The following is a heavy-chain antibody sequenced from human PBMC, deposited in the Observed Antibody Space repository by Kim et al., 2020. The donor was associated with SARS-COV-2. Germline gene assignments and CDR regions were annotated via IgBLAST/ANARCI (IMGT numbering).Heavy chain of an antibody. J-gene: IGHJ6*02. CDR2: FDPEDGET. Sequence: ASVKVSCKVSGYTLTELSMHWVRQAPGKGLEWMGGFDPEDGETIYAQKFQGRVTMTEDTSTDTAYMELSSLRSEDTAVYYCATSPVVRGGPESYYYYYGMDVWGQGTTVTVSS. CDR1: GYTLTELS. D-gene: IGHD3-10*01. CDR3: ATSPVVRGGPESYYYYYGMDV. V-gene: IGHV1-24*01.